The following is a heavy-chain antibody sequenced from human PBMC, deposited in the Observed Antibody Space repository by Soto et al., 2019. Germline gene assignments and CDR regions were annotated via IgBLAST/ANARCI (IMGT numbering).Heavy chain of an antibody. V-gene: IGHV1-69*01. CDR1: GGSVNSHA. CDR2: IIPMFGTP. D-gene: IGHD4-17*01. CDR3: ARSRNVAEFNDYGGNYHGFDI. J-gene: IGHJ3*02. Sequence: QVQLEQSGAEVKKAGSSVKVSCKAFGGSVNSHAISWVRQAPGQGLEWMGGIIPMFGTPTYAQRFQAGGTISSDESTSTVYLELSSLRSEDTAMYYCARSRNVAEFNDYGGNYHGFDIWGQGTMVTVSS.